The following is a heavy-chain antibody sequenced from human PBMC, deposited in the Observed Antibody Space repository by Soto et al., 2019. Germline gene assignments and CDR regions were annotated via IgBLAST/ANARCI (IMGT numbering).Heavy chain of an antibody. D-gene: IGHD3-3*01. V-gene: IGHV1-3*01. J-gene: IGHJ4*02. CDR3: ARAALPVLRFLEWLHFDY. Sequence: GASVKVSCKASGYTFTSYAMHWVRQAPGQRLEWMGWINAGNGNTKYSQKFQGRVTITRDTSASTAYMELSSLRSEDTAVYYCARAALPVLRFLEWLHFDYWGQGTLVTDSS. CDR2: INAGNGNT. CDR1: GYTFTSYA.